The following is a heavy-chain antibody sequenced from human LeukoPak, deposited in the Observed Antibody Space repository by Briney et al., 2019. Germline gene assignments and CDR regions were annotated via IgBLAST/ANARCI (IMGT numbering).Heavy chain of an antibody. CDR1: GYTFTSYY. Sequence: ASVKVSCKASGYTFTSYYMHWVRQAPGQGLEWMGIINPSGGSTSYAQKFQGRVTMTRDTSTSIVYMELSSLRSEDTAVYYCARGLGRWDTMIVVVYFDYWGQGTLVTVSS. CDR3: ARGLGRWDTMIVVVYFDY. D-gene: IGHD3-22*01. J-gene: IGHJ4*02. CDR2: INPSGGST. V-gene: IGHV1-46*01.